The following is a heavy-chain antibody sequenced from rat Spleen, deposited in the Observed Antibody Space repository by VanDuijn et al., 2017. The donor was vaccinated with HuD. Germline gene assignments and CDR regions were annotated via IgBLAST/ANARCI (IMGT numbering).Heavy chain of an antibody. CDR3: ARGAGYVLDA. Sequence: EVQLVESGGGFVQPGRSLKLSCAASGFTFSNYGMHWIRQAPTKGLEWVATISYDGSSTYYRDSVKGRFTISRDNAKSTLYLQMNSLRSEDTATYYCARGAGYVLDAWGQGASVTVSS. CDR2: ISYDGSST. J-gene: IGHJ4*01. D-gene: IGHD1-4*01. CDR1: GFTFSNYG. V-gene: IGHV5-29*01.